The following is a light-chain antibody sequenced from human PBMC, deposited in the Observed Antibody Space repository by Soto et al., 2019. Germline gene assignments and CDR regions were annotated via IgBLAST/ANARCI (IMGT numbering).Light chain of an antibody. CDR2: AAS. CDR1: QSISTY. CDR3: QQTYTIPYT. V-gene: IGKV1-39*01. J-gene: IGKJ2*01. Sequence: DFQMTPSPSSLPASVGDRVTLTCRASQSISTYLKWYQQKPGKAPKLLIYAASSLQSRVPSRLSRSGSGTDFNLTISSLPPEDFATYYSQQTYTIPYTFGQRPKLEIK.